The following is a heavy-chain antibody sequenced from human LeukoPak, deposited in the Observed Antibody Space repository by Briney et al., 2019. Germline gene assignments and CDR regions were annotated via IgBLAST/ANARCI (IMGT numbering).Heavy chain of an antibody. J-gene: IGHJ4*02. Sequence: GGSLRLSCAASGFTFSSSAMHWVRQAPGKGLEWVAVISTDGSNKYYTDSVKGRFTISRDNSKNTLYLQMNSLRTEDTAVYYCALRVGSTSPFDYWGQGTLVTVSS. D-gene: IGHD2-2*01. CDR2: ISTDGSNK. V-gene: IGHV3-30-3*01. CDR1: GFTFSSSA. CDR3: ALRVGSTSPFDY.